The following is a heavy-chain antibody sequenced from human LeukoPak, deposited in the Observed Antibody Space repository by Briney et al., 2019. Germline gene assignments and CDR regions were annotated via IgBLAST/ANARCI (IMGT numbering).Heavy chain of an antibody. V-gene: IGHV4-34*01. CDR1: GGPFSGYY. CDR2: INHSGST. D-gene: IGHD3-10*01. Sequence: SETLSLTCAVYGGPFSGYYWSWIRQPPGKGLEWIGEINHSGSTNYNPSLKSRVTISVDTSKNQFSLKLSSVTAADTAVYYCAREFSYGSGSYDYWGQGTLVTVSS. J-gene: IGHJ4*02. CDR3: AREFSYGSGSYDY.